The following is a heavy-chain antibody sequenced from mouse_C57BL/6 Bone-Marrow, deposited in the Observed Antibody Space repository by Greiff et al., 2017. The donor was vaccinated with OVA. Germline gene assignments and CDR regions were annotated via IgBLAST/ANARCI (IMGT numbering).Heavy chain of an antibody. V-gene: IGHV1-64*01. CDR2: IHPNSGST. CDR1: GYTFTSYW. Sequence: QVQLQQPGAELVKPGASVKLSCKASGYTFTSYWMHWVKQRPGQGLEWIGMIHPNSGSTNYNEKFKSKATLTVDKSSSTAYMQLSSLTSEDSAVYYCARSRQLRPYFDYWGQGTTLTVSS. J-gene: IGHJ2*01. CDR3: ARSRQLRPYFDY. D-gene: IGHD3-2*02.